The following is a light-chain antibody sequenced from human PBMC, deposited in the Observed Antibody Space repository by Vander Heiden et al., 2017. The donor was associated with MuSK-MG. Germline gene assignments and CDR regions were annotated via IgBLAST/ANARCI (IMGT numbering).Light chain of an antibody. Sequence: QSALTQPRSVSGSPGQSVPISCTGTSSDVGGYNYVSWYQHHPGQAPKLMMYDVSKRPSGVTDRCSGSKSGNTASLTISGLQAEDEADYYCCSDAGSVVFGGGTKMTVL. J-gene: IGLJ2*01. CDR3: CSDAGSVV. CDR1: SSDVGGYNY. V-gene: IGLV2-11*01. CDR2: DVS.